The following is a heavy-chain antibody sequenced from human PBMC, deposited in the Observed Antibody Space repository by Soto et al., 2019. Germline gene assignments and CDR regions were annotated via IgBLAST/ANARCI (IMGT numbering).Heavy chain of an antibody. V-gene: IGHV3-30*18. Sequence: GGSLRLSCAASGFTFSSYGMHWVRQAPGKGLEWVAVISYDGSNKYYADSVKGRFTISRDNSKNTLYLQMNSLRAEDTAVYYCAKARKLYYDSSGLGYWGQGTLVTVSS. J-gene: IGHJ4*02. CDR1: GFTFSSYG. CDR3: AKARKLYYDSSGLGY. CDR2: ISYDGSNK. D-gene: IGHD3-22*01.